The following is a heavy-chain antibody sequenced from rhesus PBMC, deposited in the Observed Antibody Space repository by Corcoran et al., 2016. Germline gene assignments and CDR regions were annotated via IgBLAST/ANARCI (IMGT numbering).Heavy chain of an antibody. CDR1: GFTFSDHY. CDR3: AGHPRRAYSSFSFDY. CDR2: ISIGSGSTT. V-gene: IGHV3-110*02. J-gene: IGHJ4*01. Sequence: EVQLVESGGGLVQPGGSLRLSCAASGFTFSDHYMDWVRQAPGKGLEWVSSISIGSGSTTLYPDSVKGRFTISRDNAKNTVYLQMNSLRAEDTAVYYCAGHPRRAYSSFSFDYWGQGVLVTVSS. D-gene: IGHD6-13*01.